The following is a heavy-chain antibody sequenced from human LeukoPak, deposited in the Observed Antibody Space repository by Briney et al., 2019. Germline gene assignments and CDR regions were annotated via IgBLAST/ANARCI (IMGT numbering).Heavy chain of an antibody. CDR1: GASISSYY. V-gene: IGHV4-59*01. CDR3: ARGSWYFDL. J-gene: IGHJ2*01. Sequence: SETLSLTCTVSGASISSYYWSWIRQPPGKGLECIGSIYNSGSATYNPSLKSRVSISVDTSKNQFSLRLSPVTAADTAVYFCARGSWYFDLWGRGTQVTVSS. CDR2: IYNSGSA.